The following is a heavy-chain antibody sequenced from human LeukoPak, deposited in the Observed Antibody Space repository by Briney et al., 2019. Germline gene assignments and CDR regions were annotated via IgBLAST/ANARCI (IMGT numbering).Heavy chain of an antibody. CDR2: ISYDGSNK. CDR3: ARDSVRYYDSSGYTNIDY. CDR1: GFTFSSYA. Sequence: GGSLRLSCAASGFTFSSYAMHWVRQAPGKGLEWVAVISYDGSNKYYADSVKGRFTISRDNSMNTLYLQMNSLRAEDTAVYYCARDSVRYYDSSGYTNIDYWGQGTLVTVSS. D-gene: IGHD3-22*01. J-gene: IGHJ4*02. V-gene: IGHV3-30*04.